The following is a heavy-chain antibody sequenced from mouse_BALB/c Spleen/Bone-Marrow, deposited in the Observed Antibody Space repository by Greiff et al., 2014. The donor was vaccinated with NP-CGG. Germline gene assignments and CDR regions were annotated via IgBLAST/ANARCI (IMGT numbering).Heavy chain of an antibody. CDR2: VNPYNGGT. CDR3: ARGSYYGSSYWFAY. CDR1: GYTFTDYY. J-gene: IGHJ3*01. Sequence: EVQLQQSRPALVKPGASVKMSCKASGYTFTDYYMDWVKQSHGESFEWIGRVNPYNGGTSYNQKFKGKATLTVDKSSCTAYMELNSLTSEDSAVYYCARGSYYGSSYWFAYWGQGTLVTVSA. D-gene: IGHD1-1*01. V-gene: IGHV1-19*01.